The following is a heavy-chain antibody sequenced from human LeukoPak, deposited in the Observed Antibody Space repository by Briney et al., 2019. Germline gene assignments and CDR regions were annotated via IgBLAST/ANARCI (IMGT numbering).Heavy chain of an antibody. CDR3: ARLRYYKYYFDY. V-gene: IGHV4-34*01. Sequence: SETLSLTCAVYGGSFSGYYWSWIRQPPGKGLEWIGEINHSGSTNYNPSLKSRVTISVDTSKNQFSLKLSSVTAADTAVYYCARLRYYKYYFDYWGQGTLVTVSS. CDR1: GGSFSGYY. CDR2: INHSGST. D-gene: IGHD3-22*01. J-gene: IGHJ4*02.